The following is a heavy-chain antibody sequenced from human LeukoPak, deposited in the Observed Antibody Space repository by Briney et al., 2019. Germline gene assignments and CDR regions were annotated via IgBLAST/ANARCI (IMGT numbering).Heavy chain of an antibody. J-gene: IGHJ5*02. CDR1: VGSISSSSYY. D-gene: IGHD4-17*01. V-gene: IGHV4-39*07. Sequence: SETLSLTCTVSVGSISSSSYYWGWIRQPPGKGLEWIGSTYYSGSTYYNPSLKSRVTISVDTSKNQFSLKLSSVTAADTAVYYCARDFPTVTTFGLSGSWFDPWGQGTLVTVSS. CDR3: ARDFPTVTTFGLSGSWFDP. CDR2: TYYSGST.